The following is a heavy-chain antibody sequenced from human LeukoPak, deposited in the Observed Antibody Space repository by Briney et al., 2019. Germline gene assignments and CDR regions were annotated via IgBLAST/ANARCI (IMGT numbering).Heavy chain of an antibody. CDR1: GFTFSSYA. CDR2: ISYDGSNK. Sequence: PGRSLRLSCAASGFTFSSYAMHWVRQAPGKGLEWVAVISYDGSNKYYADSVKGRFTISRDNSKNTLYLQMNSLRAEETAVYYCARAVEMATIFDAFDIWGQGTMVTVSS. V-gene: IGHV3-30-3*01. D-gene: IGHD5-24*01. CDR3: ARAVEMATIFDAFDI. J-gene: IGHJ3*02.